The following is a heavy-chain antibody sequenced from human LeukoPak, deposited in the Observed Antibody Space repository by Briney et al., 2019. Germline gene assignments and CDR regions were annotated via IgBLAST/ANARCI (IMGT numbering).Heavy chain of an antibody. CDR3: ARNYYGSGLDY. CDR2: IYHSGST. J-gene: IGHJ4*02. D-gene: IGHD3-10*01. CDR1: GGSISSGGYS. Sequence: SQTLYLTCAVSGGSISSGGYSWSWIRQPPGKGLEWIGYIYHSGSTYYNPSLKSRVTISVDRSKNQFSLKLSSVTAADTAVYYCARNYYGSGLDYWGQGTLVTVSS. V-gene: IGHV4-30-2*01.